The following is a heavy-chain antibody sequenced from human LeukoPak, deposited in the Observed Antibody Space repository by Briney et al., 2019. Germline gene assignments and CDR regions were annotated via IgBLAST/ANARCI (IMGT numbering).Heavy chain of an antibody. CDR1: GGSFSGYY. CDR2: INHSGST. V-gene: IGHV4-34*01. Sequence: SETLSLTRAVYGGSFSGYYWSWIRPPPGKGLGWSVEINHSGSTKYNPSLKSRVTISVATSKNQFSQKLSSVTAAETAAYYCARGRRNWGWGYYFDDWGQGTLVTVSS. D-gene: IGHD7-27*01. CDR3: ARGRRNWGWGYYFDD. J-gene: IGHJ4*02.